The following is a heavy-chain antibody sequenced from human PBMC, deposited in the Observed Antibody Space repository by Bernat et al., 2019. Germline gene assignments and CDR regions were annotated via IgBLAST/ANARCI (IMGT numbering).Heavy chain of an antibody. CDR1: GFTFSDYY. CDR2: ISSSSSYT. V-gene: IGHV3-11*05. Sequence: QVQLVESGGGLVKPGGSLRLSCAAAGFTFSDYYMSWIRQAPGKGLEWVSYISSSSSYTNYADSVKGRFTISRDNAKNSLYLQMNSLRAEDTAVYYCARDSIAAVGGVFDYWGQGTLVTVSS. D-gene: IGHD6-19*01. CDR3: ARDSIAAVGGVFDY. J-gene: IGHJ4*02.